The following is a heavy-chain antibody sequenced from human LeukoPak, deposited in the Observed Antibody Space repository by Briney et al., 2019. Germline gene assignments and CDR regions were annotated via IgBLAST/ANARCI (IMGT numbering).Heavy chain of an antibody. J-gene: IGHJ4*02. Sequence: GGSLRLSCAASGFTFSSYGMHWVRQAPGKGLEWVAVISYDGSNKYYADSVKGRFTISRDNSKNTLYLQMNRLRAEDTAVYYCAKDRGDYYDSSGYSMDYWGQGTLVTVSS. CDR2: ISYDGSNK. CDR3: AKDRGDYYDSSGYSMDY. CDR1: GFTFSSYG. V-gene: IGHV3-30*18. D-gene: IGHD3-22*01.